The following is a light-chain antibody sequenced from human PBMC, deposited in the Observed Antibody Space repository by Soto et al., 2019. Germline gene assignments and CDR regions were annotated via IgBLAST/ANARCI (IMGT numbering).Light chain of an antibody. CDR1: SFNIGNNY. Sequence: QSVLTQPPSVSAAPGQKVTISCSGSSFNIGNNYVSWYQQFPGTAPKLLIYENNKRPSGIPDRFSGSKSGTSATLGITGLQTGDEADYYCETWDSSLSVVVFGGGTKLTVL. J-gene: IGLJ2*01. V-gene: IGLV1-51*02. CDR3: ETWDSSLSVVV. CDR2: ENN.